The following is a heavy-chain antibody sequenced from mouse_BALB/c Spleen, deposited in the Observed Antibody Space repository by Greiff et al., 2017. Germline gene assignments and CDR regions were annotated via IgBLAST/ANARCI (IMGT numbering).Heavy chain of an antibody. V-gene: IGHV1-5*01. CDR2: IYPGNSDT. J-gene: IGHJ2*01. Sequence: EVMLVESGTVLARPGASVKMSCKASGYSFTSYWMHWVKQRPGQGLEWIGAIYPGNSDTSYNQKFKGKAKLTAVTSASTAYMELSSLTNEDSAVYYCTRWYWDENYFDYWGQGTTLTVSS. CDR3: TRWYWDENYFDY. D-gene: IGHD4-1*01. CDR1: GYSFTSYW.